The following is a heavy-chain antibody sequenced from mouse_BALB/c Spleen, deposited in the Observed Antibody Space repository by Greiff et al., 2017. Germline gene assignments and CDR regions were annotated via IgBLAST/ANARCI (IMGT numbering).Heavy chain of an antibody. Sequence: EVQLVESGGGLVQPGGSRKLSCAASGFTFSSFGMHWVRPAPEKGLEWVAYISSGSSTIYYAATVKGRFTISRDNPKHTLFLQMTSLRSEDTAMYYCARGGNSLLRAHYFDYWGQGTTLTVSS. J-gene: IGHJ2*01. CDR1: GFTFSSFG. CDR2: ISSGSSTI. CDR3: ARGGNSLLRAHYFDY. V-gene: IGHV5-17*02. D-gene: IGHD1-2*01.